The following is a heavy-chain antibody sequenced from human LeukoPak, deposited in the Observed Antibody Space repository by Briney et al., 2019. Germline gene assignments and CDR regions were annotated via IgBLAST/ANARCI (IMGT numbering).Heavy chain of an antibody. D-gene: IGHD3-22*01. CDR2: IIPIFGTA. Sequence: ASVKVSCKASGYTFTSYGISWVRQAPGQGLEWMGGIIPIFGTANYAQKFQGRVTITADESTSTAYMELSSLRSEDTAVYYCARSPHIDSSGYSRPTFDYWGQGTLVTVSS. CDR1: GYTFTSYG. J-gene: IGHJ4*02. V-gene: IGHV1-69*13. CDR3: ARSPHIDSSGYSRPTFDY.